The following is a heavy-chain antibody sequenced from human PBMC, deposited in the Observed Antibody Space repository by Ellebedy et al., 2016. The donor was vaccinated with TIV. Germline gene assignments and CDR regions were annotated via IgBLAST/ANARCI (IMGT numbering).Heavy chain of an antibody. D-gene: IGHD4-17*01. CDR3: ARHKDGDYYFDY. CDR2: ISSNGGST. Sequence: GESLKISXSASGFTFSSYAMHWVRQAPGKGLEYVSAISSNGGSTYYADSVKGRFTISRDNSKNTLYLQMNSLRAEDTAVYYCARHKDGDYYFDYWGQGALVTVSS. CDR1: GFTFSSYA. V-gene: IGHV3-64*04. J-gene: IGHJ4*02.